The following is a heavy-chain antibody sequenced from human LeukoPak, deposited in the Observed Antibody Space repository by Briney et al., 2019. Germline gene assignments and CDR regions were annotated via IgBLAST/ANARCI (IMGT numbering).Heavy chain of an antibody. CDR3: AKNKGWELPAELDS. CDR1: GFTFSSYW. J-gene: IGHJ4*02. V-gene: IGHV3-7*01. Sequence: RGGSLRLSCAASGFTFSSYWMSWVRQAPGMGLEWVANIKQDGSEKYYVDSVKGRFTISRDDAQTSVYLQLSSLRPEDTAVYYCAKNKGWELPAELDSWGQGALVIVSS. CDR2: IKQDGSEK. D-gene: IGHD2-15*01.